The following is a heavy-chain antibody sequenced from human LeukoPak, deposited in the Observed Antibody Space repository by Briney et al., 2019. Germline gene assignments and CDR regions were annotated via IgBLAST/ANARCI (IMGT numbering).Heavy chain of an antibody. J-gene: IGHJ4*02. CDR2: IKKDGSEK. Sequence: GGSLRLSCAASGFTFSDSWMSWVRQAPGKGLEWVADIKKDGSEKDYVDSVKGRFTISRDNAENSLYLQMNSLRAEDTAVYYCARYRFLEWLAYFDYWGQGTLVTVSS. V-gene: IGHV3-7*03. D-gene: IGHD3-3*01. CDR1: GFTFSDSW. CDR3: ARYRFLEWLAYFDY.